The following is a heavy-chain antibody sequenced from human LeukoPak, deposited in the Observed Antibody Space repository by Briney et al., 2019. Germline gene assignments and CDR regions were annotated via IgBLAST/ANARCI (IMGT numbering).Heavy chain of an antibody. CDR1: GFTFSSYA. CDR2: ITDNGGNT. CDR3: VKVFSPQCTGASCRYWYFGL. D-gene: IGHD2-8*02. J-gene: IGHJ2*01. V-gene: IGHV3-64D*06. Sequence: GGSLRLSCSASGFTFSSYAMHWVRQAPGEGLEDVSAITDNGGNTFYADSVKGRFTIFRDNSKNTLFLQMTSLRVEDTAVYHCVKVFSPQCTGASCRYWYFGLWGRGTLVTVSS.